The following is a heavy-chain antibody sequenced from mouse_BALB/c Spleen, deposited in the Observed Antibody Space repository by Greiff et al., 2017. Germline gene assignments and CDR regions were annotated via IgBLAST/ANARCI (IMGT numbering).Heavy chain of an antibody. CDR2: IWAGGST. CDR3: ARDYGSLYYYAMDY. CDR1: GFSLTSYG. D-gene: IGHD2-2*01. J-gene: IGHJ4*01. V-gene: IGHV2-9*02. Sequence: VQLQQSGPGLVAPSQSLSITCTVSGFSLTSYGVHWVRQPPGKGLEWLGVIWAGGSTNYNSALMSRLSISKDNSKSQVFLKMNSLQTDDTAMYYCARDYGSLYYYAMDYWGQGTSVTVSS.